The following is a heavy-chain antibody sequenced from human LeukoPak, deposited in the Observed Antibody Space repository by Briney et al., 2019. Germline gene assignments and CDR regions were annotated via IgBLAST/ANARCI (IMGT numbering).Heavy chain of an antibody. CDR3: ARGAVAAKGPPY. J-gene: IGHJ4*02. CDR2: ISYDGGHQ. CDR1: GFTFSTYG. V-gene: IGHV3-30*03. Sequence: GRSLRLSCAASGFTFSTYGMHWVRQAPGKGLEWVAVISYDGGHQHYADSVKGRFTISRGNSKNTLYLQMNSLRAEDTAVYFCARGAVAAKGPPYWGQGTLVTVSS. D-gene: IGHD6-19*01.